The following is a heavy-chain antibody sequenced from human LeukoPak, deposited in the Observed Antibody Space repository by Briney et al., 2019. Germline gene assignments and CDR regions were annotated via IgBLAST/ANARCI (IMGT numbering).Heavy chain of an antibody. V-gene: IGHV3-48*01. CDR2: ISSSSSSTI. J-gene: IGHJ6*03. CDR1: GFTFSSYS. D-gene: IGHD3-10*01. Sequence: GGSLRLSCAASGFTFSSYSMNWVRQAPGKGLEWVSYISSSSSSTIYYADSVKGRFTIPRDNTKNSLYLQMNSLRAEDTAVYYCARDKGSGSYLHYYYYMDVWGKGTTVTVSS. CDR3: ARDKGSGSYLHYYYYMDV.